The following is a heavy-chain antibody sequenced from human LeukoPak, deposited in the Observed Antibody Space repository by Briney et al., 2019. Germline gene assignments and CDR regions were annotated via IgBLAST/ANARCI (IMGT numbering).Heavy chain of an antibody. CDR3: ARGIVVVPAAMLGYFDY. J-gene: IGHJ4*02. Sequence: PGRSLRLSCAASGFTFSSYGMHWVRQAPGKGLEWVAVIWYDGSNKYYADSVKGRFTISGDNSKNTLYLQMNSLRAEDTAVYYCARGIVVVPAAMLGYFDYWGQGTLVTVSS. CDR2: IWYDGSNK. CDR1: GFTFSSYG. D-gene: IGHD2-2*01. V-gene: IGHV3-33*01.